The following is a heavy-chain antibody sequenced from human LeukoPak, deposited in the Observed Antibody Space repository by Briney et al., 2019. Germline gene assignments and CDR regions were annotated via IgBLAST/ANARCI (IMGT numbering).Heavy chain of an antibody. Sequence: QPGGSLRLSCAASGLTFSSYEMNWVRQAPGEGLEWVSYISSSGSSIYYADSVKGRFTISRDNAKKSLYLQMHSLRAEDTAVYYCARDSHKFDSSGYYPDAFDIWGQGTMVTVSS. CDR3: ARDSHKFDSSGYYPDAFDI. J-gene: IGHJ3*02. V-gene: IGHV3-48*03. CDR2: ISSSGSSI. D-gene: IGHD3-22*01. CDR1: GLTFSSYE.